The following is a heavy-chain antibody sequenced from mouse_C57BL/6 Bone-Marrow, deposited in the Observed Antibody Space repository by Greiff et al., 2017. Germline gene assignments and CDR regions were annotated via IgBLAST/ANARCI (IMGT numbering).Heavy chain of an antibody. D-gene: IGHD1-1*01. J-gene: IGHJ1*03. CDR2: INYDGSST. V-gene: IGHV5-16*01. CDR1: GFTFSDYY. Sequence: EVMLVESEGGLVQPGSSMKLSCTASGFTFSDYYMAWVRQVPEKGLEWVANINYDGSSTYYLDSLKSRFIISRDNAKNILYLQMSSLKSEDTATYYCARDWYYGSSYWYFDVWGTGTTVTVSS. CDR3: ARDWYYGSSYWYFDV.